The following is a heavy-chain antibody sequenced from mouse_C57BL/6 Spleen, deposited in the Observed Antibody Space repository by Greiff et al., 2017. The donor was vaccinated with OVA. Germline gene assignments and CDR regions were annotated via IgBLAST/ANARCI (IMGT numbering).Heavy chain of an antibody. J-gene: IGHJ4*01. CDR3: ARKKIGGSYGAMDY. Sequence: VQLQQPGAELVKPGASVKLSCKASGYTFTSYWMQWVKQRPGQGLEWIGEIDPSDSYTNYNQKFKGKATLTVDTSSSTAYMQLSSLTSEDSAVYYCARKKIGGSYGAMDYWGQGTSVTVSS. V-gene: IGHV1-50*01. CDR2: IDPSDSYT. D-gene: IGHD1-1*02. CDR1: GYTFTSYW.